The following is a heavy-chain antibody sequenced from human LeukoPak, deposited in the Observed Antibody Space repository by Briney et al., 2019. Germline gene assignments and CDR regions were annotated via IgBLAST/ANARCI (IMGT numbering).Heavy chain of an antibody. V-gene: IGHV3-48*04. CDR2: ISSSGSTI. D-gene: IGHD3-10*02. J-gene: IGHJ6*04. CDR1: GLTFSDYG. Sequence: GGSLRLSCAMSGLTFSDYGFHWVRQAPGKGLEWVSYISSSGSTIYYADSVKGRFTISRDNAKNSLYLQMNSLRAEDTAVYYCAELGITMIGGVWGKGTTVTISS. CDR3: AELGITMIGGV.